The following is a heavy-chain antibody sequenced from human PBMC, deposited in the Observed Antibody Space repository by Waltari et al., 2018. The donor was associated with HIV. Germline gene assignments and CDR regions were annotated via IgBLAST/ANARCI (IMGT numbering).Heavy chain of an antibody. CDR3: SRGGGILTGYYRSGLS. V-gene: IGHV1-2*02. J-gene: IGHJ5*02. CDR1: GYTFTGYY. CDR2: MSRHSGGN. D-gene: IGHD3-9*01. Sequence: QVLLVQSGAEVKKPGASVKVSCKASGYTFTGYYLHWVRQAPGQGLDWMGWMSRHSGGNQFSQKFQGRLHMTREKASSTAYLELRGLTSDDTALYWCSRGGGILTGYYRSGLSWGQGTLVTVSS.